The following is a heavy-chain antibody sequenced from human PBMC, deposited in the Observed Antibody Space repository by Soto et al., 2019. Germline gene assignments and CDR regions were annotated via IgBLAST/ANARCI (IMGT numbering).Heavy chain of an antibody. Sequence: QVQLVQSGAEVKKPGASVKVSCKASGYTFTSYDINWVRQATGQGLEWMGWMNPNSGNTGYAQKFQGRVTMTRNTSLSPAYRELGSRGSEDTAGYYCAGGAYPTGGGDYWGQGTLVTVSS. D-gene: IGHD3-10*01. CDR3: AGGAYPTGGGDY. J-gene: IGHJ4*02. CDR1: GYTFTSYD. CDR2: MNPNSGNT. V-gene: IGHV1-8*01.